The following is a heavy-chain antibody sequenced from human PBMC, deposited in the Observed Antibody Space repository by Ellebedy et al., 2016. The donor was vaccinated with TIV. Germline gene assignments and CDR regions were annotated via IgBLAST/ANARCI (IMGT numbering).Heavy chain of an antibody. V-gene: IGHV4-39*01. CDR2: IYYSGST. D-gene: IGHD2-21*02. J-gene: IGHJ6*02. CDR1: SRYG. Sequence: SRYGMSWVRQPPGKGLEWIGSIYYSGSTNYNPSLKSRVTISVDTSKNQFSLKLTSVTAADTAVYYCVRVGDRYYYYAMDVWGQGTTVTVSS. CDR3: VRVGDRYYYYAMDV.